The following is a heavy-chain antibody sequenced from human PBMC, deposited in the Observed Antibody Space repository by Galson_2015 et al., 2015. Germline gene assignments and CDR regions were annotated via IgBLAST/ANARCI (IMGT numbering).Heavy chain of an antibody. CDR2: IYYSGTT. Sequence: ETLSLTCTVSGDSISSNYWSWIRQPPGKGLEWIGYIYYSGTTKYNPSLKSRVTMSVDTSNNQFSLNLSSVTAADTAVYYCARGSGYCSSTNCRNFDFWGQGTLVTVSS. V-gene: IGHV4-59*01. J-gene: IGHJ4*02. CDR3: ARGSGYCSSTNCRNFDF. CDR1: GDSISSNY. D-gene: IGHD2-2*01.